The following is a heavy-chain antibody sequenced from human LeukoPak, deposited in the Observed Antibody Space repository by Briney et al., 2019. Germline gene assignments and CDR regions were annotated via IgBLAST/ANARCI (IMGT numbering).Heavy chain of an antibody. V-gene: IGHV3-23*01. J-gene: IGHJ4*02. Sequence: GGSLRLSCAASGFTFSSYAMYWVRQAPGKGLEWVSGIFGSGGSTHYTDSVKGRFTISRDNSKNTVYLQMNSLRAEDTAVYYCAKTTTGYSSGRFPGWPVDYWGQGTLVTVSS. CDR2: IFGSGGST. D-gene: IGHD6-19*01. CDR3: AKTTTGYSSGRFPGWPVDY. CDR1: GFTFSSYA.